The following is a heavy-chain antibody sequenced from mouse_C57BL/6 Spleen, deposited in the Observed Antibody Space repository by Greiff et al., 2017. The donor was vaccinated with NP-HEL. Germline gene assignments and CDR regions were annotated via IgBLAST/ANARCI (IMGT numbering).Heavy chain of an antibody. Sequence: VQLQQPGAELVRPGSSVKLSCKASGYTFTSYWMDWVKQRPGQGLEWIGNIYPSDSETHYNQKFKDKATLTVDKSSSTAYMQLSSLTSEDSAVYYCARPIWYYGSSYGWYVDVWGTGTTVTVSS. CDR3: ARPIWYYGSSYGWYVDV. CDR2: IYPSDSET. CDR1: GYTFTSYW. D-gene: IGHD1-1*01. J-gene: IGHJ1*03. V-gene: IGHV1-61*01.